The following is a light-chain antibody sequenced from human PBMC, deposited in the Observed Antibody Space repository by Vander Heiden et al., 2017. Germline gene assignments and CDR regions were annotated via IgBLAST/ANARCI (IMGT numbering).Light chain of an antibody. CDR3: QKYNSAPTFT. CDR2: AAS. Sequence: DIQMTQSPSSLSASVGDRVTITCRASQGISNYVAWYQQKPGKVPKLLIYAASTLQSGVPSRFSGSGSGTDFTLTISSLQPEDVATYYCQKYNSAPTFTFGPGTKVDIE. J-gene: IGKJ3*01. V-gene: IGKV1-27*01. CDR1: QGISNY.